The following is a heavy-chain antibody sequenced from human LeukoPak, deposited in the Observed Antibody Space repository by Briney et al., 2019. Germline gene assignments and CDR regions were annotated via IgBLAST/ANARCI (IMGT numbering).Heavy chain of an antibody. D-gene: IGHD2-2*01. Sequence: PSETLYLTCTVSGGSISSYYWSWIRQPAGTGLEWIGRIYNSGSTNYNPSLKSRVTMSVDTSKNQFSLKLSSVTAADTAVYYCARGSYCSSTSCYYYYYYMDVWGKGTTVTVPS. J-gene: IGHJ6*03. CDR2: IYNSGST. CDR3: ARGSYCSSTSCYYYYYYMDV. CDR1: GGSISSYY. V-gene: IGHV4-4*07.